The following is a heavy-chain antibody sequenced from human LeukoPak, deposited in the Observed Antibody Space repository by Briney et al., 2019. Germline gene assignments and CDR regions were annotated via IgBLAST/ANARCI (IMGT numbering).Heavy chain of an antibody. D-gene: IGHD3-10*01. Sequence: GGSLRLSCAASGFTFSSYWMSWVRQAPGKRLEWVANIKQDGSEKYYVDSVKGRFTISRDNAKNSLYLQMNSLRAEDTAVYYCARDVIGLWFGELLFGYFDYWGQGTLVTVSS. CDR1: GFTFSSYW. V-gene: IGHV3-7*01. J-gene: IGHJ4*02. CDR3: ARDVIGLWFGELLFGYFDY. CDR2: IKQDGSEK.